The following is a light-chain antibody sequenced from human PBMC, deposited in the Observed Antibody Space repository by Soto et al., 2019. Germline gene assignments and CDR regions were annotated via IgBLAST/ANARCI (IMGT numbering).Light chain of an antibody. Sequence: EIVMTQSPATLSVSPGDRATLSCRASQSVSNNLAWYQQRPGQAPRLLIYGASTRATGIPARFSGSGSGTEFTLTISSLQSEDFTVYYCQQYNDWPPWTFGQGTKVDIK. V-gene: IGKV3-15*01. CDR1: QSVSNN. CDR3: QQYNDWPPWT. J-gene: IGKJ1*01. CDR2: GAS.